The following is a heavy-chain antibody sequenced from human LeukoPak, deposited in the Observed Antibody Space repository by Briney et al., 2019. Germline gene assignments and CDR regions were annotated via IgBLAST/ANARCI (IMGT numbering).Heavy chain of an antibody. D-gene: IGHD3-10*01. CDR1: GGSISGFY. CDR2: IYYSGST. CDR3: ARRRGDYGSGELNI. J-gene: IGHJ3*02. V-gene: IGHV4-59*08. Sequence: SETLSLTCTVSGGSISGFYWSWIRQPPGKGLEWIAYIYYSGSTNYNPSLKSRVTISVDTSKNQFSLKLSSVTAADTAVYYCARRRGDYGSGELNIWGQGTMVTVSS.